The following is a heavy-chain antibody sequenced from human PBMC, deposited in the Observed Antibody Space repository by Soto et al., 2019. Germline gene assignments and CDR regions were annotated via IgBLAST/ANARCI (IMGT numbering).Heavy chain of an antibody. CDR1: GGTFSSYA. V-gene: IGHV1-69*13. Sequence: SVKVSCKASGGTFSSYAISWVRQAPGQGLEWMGGIIPIFGTANYAQKFQGRVTITADESTSTAYMELSSLRSEDTAVYYCARSKTTVTTRGYYYGMDVWGQGTTVTVSS. D-gene: IGHD4-4*01. CDR2: IIPIFGTA. J-gene: IGHJ6*02. CDR3: ARSKTTVTTRGYYYGMDV.